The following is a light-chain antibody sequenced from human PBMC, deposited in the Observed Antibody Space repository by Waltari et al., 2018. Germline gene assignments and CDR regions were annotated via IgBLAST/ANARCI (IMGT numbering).Light chain of an antibody. CDR3: SSYAGSNIV. V-gene: IGLV2-8*01. CDR2: NVR. CDR1: SRDVGRFAY. Sequence: QSALTQPPSASGSPGQSVTISCTGTSRDVGRFAYVSGYQQHPGQTPKLLIYNVRQRPSGVPDRFSGSKSGNTASLIVSGLQADDEADYYCSSYAGSNIVFGGGTKLTVL. J-gene: IGLJ2*01.